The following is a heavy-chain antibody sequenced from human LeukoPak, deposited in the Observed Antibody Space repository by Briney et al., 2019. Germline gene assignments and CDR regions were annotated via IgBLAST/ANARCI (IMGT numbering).Heavy chain of an antibody. CDR1: GGSISSGSYY. J-gene: IGHJ6*02. D-gene: IGHD4-11*01. V-gene: IGHV4-61*02. Sequence: SETLSLTCTVSGGSISSGSYYWSWIRQPAGKGLEWIGRICTSGSTNYNPSLKSRVTISVDTSKNQFSLKLSSVTAADTAVYYCARDRGVTTDYYYYYGMDVWGQGTTVTVSS. CDR3: ARDRGVTTDYYYYYGMDV. CDR2: ICTSGST.